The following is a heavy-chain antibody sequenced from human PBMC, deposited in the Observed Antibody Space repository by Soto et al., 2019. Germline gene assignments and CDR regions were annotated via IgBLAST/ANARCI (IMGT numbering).Heavy chain of an antibody. CDR1: GYTFTRYY. J-gene: IGHJ1*01. CDR3: ARASSFASSEYFQH. V-gene: IGHV1-46*01. Sequence: ASVKVSCKASGYTFTRYYMHWVRQAPGQGLEWMGMINPSGGSTTYAESLQGRVSMTMDTSASTGYMDLSSLKSGDTAVYYCARASSFASSEYFQHWGQGTLVTVSS. CDR2: INPSGGST.